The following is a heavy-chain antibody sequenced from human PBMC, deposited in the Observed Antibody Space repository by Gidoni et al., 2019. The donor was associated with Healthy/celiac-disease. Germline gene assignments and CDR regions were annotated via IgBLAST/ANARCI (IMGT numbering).Heavy chain of an antibody. D-gene: IGHD6-6*01. CDR2: ISYDGSNK. CDR1: GFTFSSYG. Sequence: QVQLVESGGGVVQPGRSLRLSCAASGFTFSSYGMHWVRQAPGKGLEWVAVISYDGSNKYYADSVKGRFTISRDNSKNTLYLQMNSLRAEDTAVYYCAKDRRRQLGPIDYWGQGTLVTVSS. J-gene: IGHJ4*02. V-gene: IGHV3-30*18. CDR3: AKDRRRQLGPIDY.